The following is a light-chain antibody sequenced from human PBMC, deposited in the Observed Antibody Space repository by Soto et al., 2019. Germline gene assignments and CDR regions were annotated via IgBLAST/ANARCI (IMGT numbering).Light chain of an antibody. V-gene: IGLV1-40*01. CDR1: SSNIGAGHD. CDR2: GNN. J-gene: IGLJ1*01. Sequence: QSVLTQPPSVSGDPGQRVTLSRTGSSSNIGAGHDVHWYRQLPGTAPKLLIYGNNNRPSGVPDRFSGSKSGTSASLAITGLQAEDEADYYCQSYDSSLSGYVFATGTKVTVL. CDR3: QSYDSSLSGYV.